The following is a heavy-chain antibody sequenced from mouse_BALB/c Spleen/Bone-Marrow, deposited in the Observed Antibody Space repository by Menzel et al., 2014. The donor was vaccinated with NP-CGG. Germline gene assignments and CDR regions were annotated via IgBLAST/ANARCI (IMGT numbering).Heavy chain of an antibody. J-gene: IGHJ4*01. CDR3: ARASWLLRYYYAMDY. CDR2: INPSNGRT. D-gene: IGHD2-3*01. CDR1: GYTFTSYW. V-gene: IGHV1S81*02. Sequence: VQLQQSGAELVKPGASVKLSCKASGYTFTSYWMHWVKQRPGQGLEWIGEINPSNGRTNYNEKFKSKATLTVDKSSSTAYMQLSRLTSEDSAVYYCARASWLLRYYYAMDYWGQGTSVTVSS.